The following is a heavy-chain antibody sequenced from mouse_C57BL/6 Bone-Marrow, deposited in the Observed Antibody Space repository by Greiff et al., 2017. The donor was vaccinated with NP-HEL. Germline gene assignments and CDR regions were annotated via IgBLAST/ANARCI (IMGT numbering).Heavy chain of an antibody. V-gene: IGHV1-7*01. CDR1: GYTFTSYW. J-gene: IGHJ4*01. CDR3: AYYYGSSYAYYYAMDY. CDR2: INPSSGYT. D-gene: IGHD1-1*01. Sequence: QVQLQQSGAELAKPGASVKLSCKASGYTFTSYWMHWVKQRPGQGLEWIGYINPSSGYTKYNQKFKYKATLTADKSSSTAYMQLSSLTYEDSAVYYCAYYYGSSYAYYYAMDYWGQGTSVTVSS.